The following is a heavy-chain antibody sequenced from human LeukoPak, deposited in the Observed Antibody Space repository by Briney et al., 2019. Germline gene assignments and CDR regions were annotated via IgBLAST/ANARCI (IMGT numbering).Heavy chain of an antibody. Sequence: SETLSLTCTVSNFSITSNYYWVWIRQPPGKRLEWVGSIYHAGATFYNPSLQSRVTISLDTSNNQFSLKLSSVTAADTAVYYCARRLEVVISHDTFDIWGQGTMVTVSS. CDR1: NFSITSNYY. CDR3: ARRLEVVISHDTFDI. V-gene: IGHV4-38-2*02. CDR2: IYHAGAT. J-gene: IGHJ3*02. D-gene: IGHD3-22*01.